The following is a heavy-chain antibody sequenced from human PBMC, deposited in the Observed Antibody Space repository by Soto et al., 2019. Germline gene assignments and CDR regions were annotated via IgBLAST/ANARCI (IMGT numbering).Heavy chain of an antibody. CDR1: GFTFSMYW. D-gene: IGHD1-1*01. V-gene: IGHV3-74*01. J-gene: IGHJ4*02. CDR3: TRGPRSTSTGTGAF. Sequence: GGSLRLSCAASGFTFSMYWMHWVRQVPGKRPEWVSRINDDGSSTNYADSVKGRFTISRDNAKNTLYLQMNDLRAEDTAVYYCTRGPRSTSTGTGAFWGQGTLVTVSS. CDR2: INDDGSST.